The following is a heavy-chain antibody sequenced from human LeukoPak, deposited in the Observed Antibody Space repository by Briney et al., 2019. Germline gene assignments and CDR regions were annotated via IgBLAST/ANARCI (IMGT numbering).Heavy chain of an antibody. CDR3: ARVQAYGGKGYFDY. CDR2: IYYSGST. Sequence: SETLSLTCTASGGSISSYYWSWIRQPPGKGLEWIGHIYYSGSTNYNPSLKSRVTISVDTSKNQFSLKLSSVTAADTAVYYCARVQAYGGKGYFDYWGQGTLVTVSS. V-gene: IGHV4-59*01. CDR1: GGSISSYY. D-gene: IGHD4-23*01. J-gene: IGHJ4*02.